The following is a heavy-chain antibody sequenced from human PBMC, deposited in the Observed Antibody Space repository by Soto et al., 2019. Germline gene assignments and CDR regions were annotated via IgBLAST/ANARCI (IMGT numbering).Heavy chain of an antibody. J-gene: IGHJ4*02. CDR2: ISGGGETT. CDR1: GFTFSSYA. Sequence: EVQLLESGGGLVQPGGSLRLSCAASGFTFSSYAMWWVRQAPGKGLECVAAISGGGETTYYADSVKGRFTISRDNSKKSLYLEMNSLRAEVTAVYYCAFNSGSGSYYFDYWGQGTLVTVSS. CDR3: AFNSGSGSYYFDY. D-gene: IGHD3-10*01. V-gene: IGHV3-23*01.